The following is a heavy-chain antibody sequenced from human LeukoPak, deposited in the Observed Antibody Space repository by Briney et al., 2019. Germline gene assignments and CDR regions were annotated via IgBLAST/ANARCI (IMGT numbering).Heavy chain of an antibody. Sequence: GGSLRLSCAASGFTFSSYWMHWVRQAPGKGLVWVSRINTDGSSTSYADSVRGRFTISRDNAKNSLYLQMNSLRAEDTALYYCAKDRTSYYGSGSESNWFDPWGQGTLVTVSS. J-gene: IGHJ5*02. D-gene: IGHD3-10*01. CDR2: INTDGSST. CDR1: GFTFSSYW. V-gene: IGHV3-74*01. CDR3: AKDRTSYYGSGSESNWFDP.